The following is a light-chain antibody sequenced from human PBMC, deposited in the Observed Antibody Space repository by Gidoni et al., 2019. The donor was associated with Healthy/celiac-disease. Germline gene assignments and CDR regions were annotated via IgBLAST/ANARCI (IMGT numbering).Light chain of an antibody. CDR2: QDS. Sequence: SYELPQPPSVSVSPGQTASITCSGDKLGDKYACWYQQKPGQSPVLVIYQDSKRPSGIPERFSGSNSGNTATLTISGTQAMDEADYYCQAWDSSTAWVVFGGGTKLTVL. CDR3: QAWDSSTAWVV. CDR1: KLGDKY. J-gene: IGLJ2*01. V-gene: IGLV3-1*01.